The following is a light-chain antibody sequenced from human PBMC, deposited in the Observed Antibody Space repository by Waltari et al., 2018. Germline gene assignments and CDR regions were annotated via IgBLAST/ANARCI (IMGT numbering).Light chain of an antibody. V-gene: IGKV3-15*01. CDR2: GAS. CDR3: QQYNNWPPYT. Sequence: EIVMTQSPATLSVSPGERATLSCRASQSVSSNLVWYQQKPGQAPRLLIYGASTRATGIPARFSGSGSGTEFTLTISSLQSEDFAVYYCQQYNNWPPYTFGQGTKL. J-gene: IGKJ2*01. CDR1: QSVSSN.